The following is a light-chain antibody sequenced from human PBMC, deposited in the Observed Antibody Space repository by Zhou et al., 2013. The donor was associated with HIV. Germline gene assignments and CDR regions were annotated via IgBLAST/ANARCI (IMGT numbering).Light chain of an antibody. V-gene: IGKV1-5*01. CDR3: QQYKTVPLT. CDR1: QSVSTY. J-gene: IGKJ4*01. CDR2: GAS. Sequence: DIQMTQSPSYVSASVGDRITITCRASQSVSTYLAWYQQRPGRAPKLLVSGASTLESGVPSRFSGSGSGTEFSLTITALQPDDFATYFCQQYKTVPLTFGGGTRV.